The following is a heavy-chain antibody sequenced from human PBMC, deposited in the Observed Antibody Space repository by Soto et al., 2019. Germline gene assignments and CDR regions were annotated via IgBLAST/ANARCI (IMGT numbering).Heavy chain of an antibody. J-gene: IGHJ5*02. CDR3: ARGAAGRGWFDP. D-gene: IGHD6-19*01. Sequence: PGGSLRLSCAASGFTFSDYYMSWIRQAPGKGLEWVSYISSSSSYTNYADSVKGRFTISRDNAKNSLYLQMNGRRDEDTAVYYGARGAAGRGWFDPWAQGTLVTVSS. CDR1: GFTFSDYY. V-gene: IGHV3-11*06. CDR2: ISSSSSYT.